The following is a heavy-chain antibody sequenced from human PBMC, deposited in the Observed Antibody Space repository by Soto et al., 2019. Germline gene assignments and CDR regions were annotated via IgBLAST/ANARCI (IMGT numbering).Heavy chain of an antibody. CDR2: IYYSGST. V-gene: IGHV4-59*01. CDR1: GGSISSYY. CDR3: AREACTNGVCYIDY. Sequence: PSETLSLTCTVSGGSISSYYWSWIRQPPGKGLEWIGYIYYSGSTNYNPSLKSRVTMSVDTSKNQFSLKLSSVTAADTAVYYCAREACTNGVCYIDYWGQGTLVTVSS. D-gene: IGHD2-8*01. J-gene: IGHJ4*02.